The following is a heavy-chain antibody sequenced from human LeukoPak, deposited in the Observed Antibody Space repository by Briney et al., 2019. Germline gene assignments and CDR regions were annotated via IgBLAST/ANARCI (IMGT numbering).Heavy chain of an antibody. D-gene: IGHD3-9*01. CDR3: ARDPRPFNDIPEGYFDY. CDR1: GFTFSSYS. CDR2: ISSSSSYI. V-gene: IGHV3-21*01. Sequence: GGSLRLSCEASGFTFSSYSMNWVRQAPGKGLEWVSSISSSSSYIYYADSMKGRFTISRDNAKNSLYLQMNSLRAEDTAVYYCARDPRPFNDIPEGYFDYWGQGTLVTVSS. J-gene: IGHJ4*02.